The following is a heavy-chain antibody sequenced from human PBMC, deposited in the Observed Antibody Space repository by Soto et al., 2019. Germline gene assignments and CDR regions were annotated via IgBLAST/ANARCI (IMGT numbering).Heavy chain of an antibody. CDR1: GGSISSGDYY. CDR3: DRGGLRNYYGMDV. Sequence: SETLSLTCTVSGGSISSGDYYWGWIRQPPGKGLEWIGYVYYSGSTYYNPSLKSRVTISVDTSKNQFSLKLSSVTAADTAVYYFDRGGLRNYYGMDVWGQGTTVTVSS. J-gene: IGHJ6*02. CDR2: VYYSGST. V-gene: IGHV4-30-4*01. D-gene: IGHD4-17*01.